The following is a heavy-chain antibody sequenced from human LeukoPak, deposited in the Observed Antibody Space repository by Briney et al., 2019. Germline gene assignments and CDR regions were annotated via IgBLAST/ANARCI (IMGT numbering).Heavy chain of an antibody. CDR3: ARHPITGSGITKYYFDY. CDR1: GGTFSSYA. CDR2: IISIFGTA. J-gene: IGHJ4*02. D-gene: IGHD1-20*01. V-gene: IGHV1-69*05. Sequence: SVNVSCKASGGTFSSYAISWVRQAPGQGLEWMGGIISIFGTANYAQKFQGRVTITTDESTSTAYMELSSLRSEDTAVYYCARHPITGSGITKYYFDYWGQGTLVTVSS.